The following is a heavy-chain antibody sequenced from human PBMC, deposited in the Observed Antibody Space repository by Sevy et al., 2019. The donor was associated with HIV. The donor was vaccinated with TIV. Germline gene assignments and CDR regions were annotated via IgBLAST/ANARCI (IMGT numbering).Heavy chain of an antibody. CDR1: GFTFSSYA. D-gene: IGHD3-16*01. V-gene: IGHV3-30*04. Sequence: LSLTCAASGFTFSSYALHWFRQAPGKGLEWVAVISHDEILKEYADSVKGRFTISRDSSKNTIYLEMNSLRPEDTAVYYCARDLPHLLPWELSRGSDYWGQGTLVTVSS. CDR3: ARDLPHLLPWELSRGSDY. J-gene: IGHJ4*02. CDR2: ISHDEILK.